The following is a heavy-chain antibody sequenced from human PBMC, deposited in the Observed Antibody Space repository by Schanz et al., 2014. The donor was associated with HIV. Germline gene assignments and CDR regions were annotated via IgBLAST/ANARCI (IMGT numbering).Heavy chain of an antibody. CDR1: GFTFSSYA. CDR2: ISGSGGST. Sequence: EVQLVESGGHLVQPGRSLRLSCAASGFTFSSYAMTWVRQAPGKGLEWVSSISGSGGSTYYADSVKGRFTISRDNSKNTLYLQMNSLRAEDTSVYYCARGFQGFDYWGQGTLVTVSS. J-gene: IGHJ4*02. V-gene: IGHV3-23*04. D-gene: IGHD3-10*01. CDR3: ARGFQGFDY.